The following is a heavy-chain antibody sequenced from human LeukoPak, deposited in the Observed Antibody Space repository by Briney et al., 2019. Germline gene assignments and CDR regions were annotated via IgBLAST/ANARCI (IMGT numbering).Heavy chain of an antibody. CDR1: GGSISSSSYY. D-gene: IGHD3-10*01. J-gene: IGHJ4*02. Sequence: SETLSLTCTVSGGSISSSSYYWGWIRQPPGKGLEWIGSIYYSGSTYYNPSLKSRVTISVDTSKNQFSLKLSSVTAADTAVYYCARVPYYYGSGSYYIFDYWGQGTLVTVSS. CDR3: ARVPYYYGSGSYYIFDY. V-gene: IGHV4-39*07. CDR2: IYYSGST.